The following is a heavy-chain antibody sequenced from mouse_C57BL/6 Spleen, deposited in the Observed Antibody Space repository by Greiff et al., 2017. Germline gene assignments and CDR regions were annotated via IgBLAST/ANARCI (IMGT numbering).Heavy chain of an antibody. Sequence: QVQLQQPGAGLVQPGASVKLSCKASGYTFTSYWMHWVKQKPGQGLEWIGMIHPNSGSNNYNAKFKSKATLNVDTSSSTAYMQLSSLTSEDSAVYYCARRDDYSWFAYWGQGTLVTVSA. D-gene: IGHD2-4*01. CDR3: ARRDDYSWFAY. J-gene: IGHJ3*01. V-gene: IGHV1-64*01. CDR1: GYTFTSYW. CDR2: IHPNSGSN.